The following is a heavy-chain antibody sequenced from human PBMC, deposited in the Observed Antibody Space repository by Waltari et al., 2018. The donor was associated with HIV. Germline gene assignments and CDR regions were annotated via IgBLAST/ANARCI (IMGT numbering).Heavy chain of an antibody. Sequence: EVQVVVSGGGLVQPGGSLRLSCAASGSTFSNYAMSWARQAPGKGLEWVAAISGSGGSTHYADSVKGRFTISRDSSKNTLDLQMNSLRAEDTAVYFCAKDLYCSGGNCYSRVLDSWGQGTLVTVSS. CDR2: ISGSGGST. V-gene: IGHV3-23*04. CDR1: GSTFSNYA. J-gene: IGHJ4*02. CDR3: AKDLYCSGGNCYSRVLDS. D-gene: IGHD2-15*01.